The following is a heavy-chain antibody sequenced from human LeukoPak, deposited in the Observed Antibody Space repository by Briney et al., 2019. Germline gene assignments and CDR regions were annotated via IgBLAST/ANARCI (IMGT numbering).Heavy chain of an antibody. D-gene: IGHD2-21*02. J-gene: IGHJ4*02. Sequence: PGGSLRLSCAASGFTFSSYEMNWVRQAPGKGLEWVSYISSSGSTIYYADSVKGRFTISRDNAKNSLYLQMNSLRAEDTAVYYCARDSCGGDCYPPYYFDYWGQGTLVTVSS. CDR2: ISSSGSTI. CDR1: GFTFSSYE. V-gene: IGHV3-48*03. CDR3: ARDSCGGDCYPPYYFDY.